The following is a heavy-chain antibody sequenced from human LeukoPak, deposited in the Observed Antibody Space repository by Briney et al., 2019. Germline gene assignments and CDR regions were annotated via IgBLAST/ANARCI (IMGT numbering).Heavy chain of an antibody. V-gene: IGHV3-21*01. Sequence: GGCLRLSCAASGFTFSSYSMNWVRQAPGKGLEWVSSISSSSSYIYYADSVKGRFTISRDNAKNSLYLQMNSLRAEDTAVYYCARADYDILTGYANFDYWGQGTLVTVSS. CDR1: GFTFSSYS. D-gene: IGHD3-9*01. CDR3: ARADYDILTGYANFDY. J-gene: IGHJ4*02. CDR2: ISSSSSYI.